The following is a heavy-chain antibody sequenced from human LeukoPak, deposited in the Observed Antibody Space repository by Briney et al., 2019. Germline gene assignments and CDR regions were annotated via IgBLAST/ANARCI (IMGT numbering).Heavy chain of an antibody. CDR2: IKQDGSEK. J-gene: IGHJ4*02. CDR1: QFTFSSYS. V-gene: IGHV3-7*01. CDR3: ARGGLAGDTI. D-gene: IGHD3-16*01. Sequence: GGSLRLSCAASQFTFSSYSMTWVRQAPGKGLEWVALIKQDGSEKYHVDSVKGRFTISRDNAKDSLYLQMNSLRPEDTAVYYCARGGLAGDTIWGQGTLVTVSS.